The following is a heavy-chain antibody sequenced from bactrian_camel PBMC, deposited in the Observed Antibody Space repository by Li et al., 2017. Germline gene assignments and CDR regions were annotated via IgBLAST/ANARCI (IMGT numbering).Heavy chain of an antibody. D-gene: IGHD2*01. J-gene: IGHJ4*01. CDR3: KLRSTTRCSSG. CDR1: GTTVTTHC. Sequence: VQLVESGGGSVQAGGSLRLSCAASGTTVTTHCMAWFRQAPGKEREGVAAIDSDGTTSYAETVKGRFTISKDSASNTLLLQMNSLKPEDTAMYFCKLRSTTRCSSGWGQGTQVTVS. V-gene: IGHV3S53*01. CDR2: IDSDGTT.